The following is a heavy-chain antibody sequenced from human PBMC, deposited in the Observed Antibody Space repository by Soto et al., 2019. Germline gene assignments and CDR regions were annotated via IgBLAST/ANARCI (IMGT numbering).Heavy chain of an antibody. CDR1: GFTFSDYY. Sequence: GGSLRLSCAASGFTFSDYYMSWIRQAPGKGLEWVSYISSSGSTIYYADSVKGRFTISRDNAKNSLYLQMNSLRAEDTAVYYCARDRRGSYSSSWLYYYGMEVWGQGTTVTVSS. D-gene: IGHD6-13*01. V-gene: IGHV3-11*01. CDR3: ARDRRGSYSSSWLYYYGMEV. J-gene: IGHJ6*02. CDR2: ISSSGSTI.